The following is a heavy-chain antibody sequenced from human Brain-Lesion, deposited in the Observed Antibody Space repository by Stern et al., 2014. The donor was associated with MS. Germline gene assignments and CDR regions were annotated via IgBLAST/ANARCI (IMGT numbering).Heavy chain of an antibody. D-gene: IGHD1-26*01. Sequence: QLQLQESGPGLVKPSETLSLTCTVSGGSISSSTYYWAWIRQPPGKGLEWIGNIYYSGFTYYNPSLKSRVTISVDMSKIQFSLKLSSVTAADTAIYYCARHDSVPRPSQLYSARDRGPGYFDYWGQGTLVTVSS. CDR1: GGSISSSTYY. V-gene: IGHV4-39*01. J-gene: IGHJ4*02. CDR3: ARHDSVPRPSQLYSARDRGPGYFDY. CDR2: IYYSGFT.